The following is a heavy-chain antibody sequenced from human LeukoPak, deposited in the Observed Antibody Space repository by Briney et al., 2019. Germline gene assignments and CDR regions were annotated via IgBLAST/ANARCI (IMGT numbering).Heavy chain of an antibody. J-gene: IGHJ4*02. D-gene: IGHD5-18*01. CDR3: ARGRYSHFDH. CDR2: TYYKSKWYN. Sequence: SQTLSLTCAISGDSVSSNSAAWNWIRRSPSRGLEWLGRTYYKSKWYNDYAVSVKSRITINPDTSKNQFSLQLNSVTPEDTAVYYCARGRYSHFDHWGQGTLVTVSS. CDR1: GDSVSSNSAA. V-gene: IGHV6-1*01.